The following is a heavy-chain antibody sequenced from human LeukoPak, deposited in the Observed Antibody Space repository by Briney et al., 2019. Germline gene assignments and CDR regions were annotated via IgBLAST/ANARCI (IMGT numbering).Heavy chain of an antibody. CDR3: ARDSEQWLVFDY. Sequence: GSLRLSCAASGFTFSSYEMNWVRQAPGKGLEWVSYISSSGSTIYYADSVKGRFTISRDNAKNSLYLQMNSLRAEDTAVYYCARDSEQWLVFDYWGQGTLVTVSS. CDR2: ISSSGSTI. CDR1: GFTFSSYE. D-gene: IGHD6-19*01. J-gene: IGHJ4*02. V-gene: IGHV3-48*03.